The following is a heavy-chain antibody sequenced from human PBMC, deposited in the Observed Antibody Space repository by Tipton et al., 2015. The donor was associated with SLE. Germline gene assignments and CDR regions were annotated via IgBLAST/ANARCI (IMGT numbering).Heavy chain of an antibody. CDR1: GGSISSGDNF. D-gene: IGHD3-10*01. Sequence: TLSLTCTVSGGSISSGDNFWSWIRQHPEKGLEWIGYIYNTGATNYNPSLKSRVMISIDTSKNQFSLQLTSVTAADTAVYYCARDRNTLVRGLIGWFDPWGQGTPVTASS. CDR2: IYNTGAT. J-gene: IGHJ5*02. V-gene: IGHV4-31*03. CDR3: ARDRNTLVRGLIGWFDP.